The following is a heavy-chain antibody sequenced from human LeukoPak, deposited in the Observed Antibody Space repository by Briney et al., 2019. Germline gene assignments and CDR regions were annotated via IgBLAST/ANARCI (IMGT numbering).Heavy chain of an antibody. CDR1: GFTFSSYA. Sequence: HTGGSLRLSCAASGFTFSSYAMHWVRQAPGKGLEWVAVISYDGSNKYYADSVKGRFTISRDNSKNTLYLQMNSLRAEDTAVYYCAKDYYDFWSGYSGSGYFDYWGQGTLVTVSS. CDR3: AKDYYDFWSGYSGSGYFDY. J-gene: IGHJ4*02. CDR2: ISYDGSNK. D-gene: IGHD3-3*01. V-gene: IGHV3-30-3*01.